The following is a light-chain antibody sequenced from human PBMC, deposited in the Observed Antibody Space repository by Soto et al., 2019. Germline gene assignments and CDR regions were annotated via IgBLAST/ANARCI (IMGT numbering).Light chain of an antibody. V-gene: IGLV2-8*01. Sequence: QSALTQPPSASGSPGQSVTISCTGTSSDVGGYNYVSWYQQHPGKAPRLMIYRVSQRPSGVPDRFSGSKSGNTASLTVSGLQAEDEADYDCSSYSDTSFYVFGTGTKLTVL. J-gene: IGLJ1*01. CDR3: SSYSDTSFYV. CDR1: SSDVGGYNY. CDR2: RVS.